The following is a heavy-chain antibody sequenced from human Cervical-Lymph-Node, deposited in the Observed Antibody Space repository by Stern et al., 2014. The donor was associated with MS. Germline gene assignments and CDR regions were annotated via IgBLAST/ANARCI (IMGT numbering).Heavy chain of an antibody. J-gene: IGHJ5*02. V-gene: IGHV1-46*01. Sequence: QVKLMQSGAEVRKPGASVKVSCKASGYSFTTYYMHWGRQAPGQGLEWMGIINYRSGVTSYAQKFQGRVTLTRDTSTSTVHMELSSPRSEDTAVYYCARGESTLTGYLRVYNWLDPWGQGTLVTVSS. CDR3: ARGESTLTGYLRVYNWLDP. CDR2: INYRSGVT. D-gene: IGHD3-9*01. CDR1: GYSFTTYY.